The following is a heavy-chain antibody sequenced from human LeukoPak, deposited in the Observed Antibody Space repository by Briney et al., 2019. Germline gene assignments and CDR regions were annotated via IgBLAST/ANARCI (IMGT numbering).Heavy chain of an antibody. Sequence: SETLSLTCTASGGSMSPYHWGWIRQPPGKGLEWTGYIYYSGSTNYNPSLKSRVTISVDTSKNQFSLKLSSVTAADTAIYYCARAVSGRFDYWGQGTLVTVSS. CDR2: IYYSGST. CDR1: GGSMSPYH. J-gene: IGHJ4*02. CDR3: ARAVSGRFDY. D-gene: IGHD6-19*01. V-gene: IGHV4-59*08.